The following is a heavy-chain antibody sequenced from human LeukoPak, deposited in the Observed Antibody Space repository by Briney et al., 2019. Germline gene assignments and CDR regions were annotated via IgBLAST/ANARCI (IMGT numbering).Heavy chain of an antibody. J-gene: IGHJ1*01. CDR2: MYYSGST. D-gene: IGHD6-13*01. CDR1: GDSISSDY. CDR3: ARTKTAGVADLVL. Sequence: SETLSLTCTVSGDSISSDYWSWIRQPPGKGLEWIGYMYYSGSTSYNPSLKSRVTMSIDTSKPQFSLKLTSVTAADTAVYYCARTKTAGVADLVLWGQGTLVTVSS. V-gene: IGHV4-59*08.